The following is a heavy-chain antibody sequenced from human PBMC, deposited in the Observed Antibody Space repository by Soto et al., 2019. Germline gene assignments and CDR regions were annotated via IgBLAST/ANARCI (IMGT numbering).Heavy chain of an antibody. CDR3: ARVQTSSWYPSYMDV. CDR1: GFTFSSYW. CDR2: IKQDGSEK. Sequence: EVQLVESGGGLVQPGGSLRLSCAASGFTFSSYWMSWVRQAPGKGLEWVANIKQDGSEKYYVDSVKGRFTISRDNAKNSLYLQMNSLRAEDTAVYYCARVQTSSWYPSYMDVWGKGTTVTVSS. V-gene: IGHV3-7*01. D-gene: IGHD6-13*01. J-gene: IGHJ6*03.